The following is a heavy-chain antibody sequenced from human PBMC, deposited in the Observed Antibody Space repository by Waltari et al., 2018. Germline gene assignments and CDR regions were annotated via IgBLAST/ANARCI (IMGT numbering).Heavy chain of an antibody. CDR3: ARGVTTVEY. CDR2: IKQDGSEK. CDR1: GFTFTNHW. V-gene: IGHV3-7*04. J-gene: IGHJ4*02. Sequence: EVQLVESGGGLVQPGGSLRLSCSGSGFTFTNHWVSWVRQAPGKGPEWVASIKQDGSEKYYVDSMKGRFTISRDNAKNSLSLQMDSLRAEDTAVYFCARGVTTVEYWGQGTLVTVSS. D-gene: IGHD2-21*02.